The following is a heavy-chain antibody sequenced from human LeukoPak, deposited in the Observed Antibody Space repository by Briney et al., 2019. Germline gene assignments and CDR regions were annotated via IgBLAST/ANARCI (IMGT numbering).Heavy chain of an antibody. Sequence: ASVKVSCKASGYTFTSYGISWVRQAPGQGLEWMGWISACNGNTNYAQKLQGRVTMTTDTSTSTAYMELRSLRSDDTAVYYCARVSAQLLAFDYWGQGTLVTVSS. CDR1: GYTFTSYG. D-gene: IGHD2-2*01. CDR3: ARVSAQLLAFDY. CDR2: ISACNGNT. J-gene: IGHJ4*02. V-gene: IGHV1-18*01.